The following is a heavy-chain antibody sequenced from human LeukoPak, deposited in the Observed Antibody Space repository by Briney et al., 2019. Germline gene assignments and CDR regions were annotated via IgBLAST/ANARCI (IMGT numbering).Heavy chain of an antibody. Sequence: GGSLRLSCAASGFTVSSNYMSWVRQAPGKGLEWVSVIYSGGSTFYADSVKGRFTISRDNSKNTLYLQMNRLRAEDTAVYYCARSIIGTRSKFDYWGQGTLVTVSS. D-gene: IGHD1/OR15-1a*01. CDR1: GFTVSSNY. CDR3: ARSIIGTRSKFDY. J-gene: IGHJ4*02. V-gene: IGHV3-53*01. CDR2: IYSGGST.